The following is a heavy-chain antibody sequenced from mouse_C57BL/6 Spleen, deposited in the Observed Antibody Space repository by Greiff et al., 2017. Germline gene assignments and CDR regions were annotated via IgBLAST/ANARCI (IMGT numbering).Heavy chain of an antibody. J-gene: IGHJ1*03. CDR2: IYPGDGDT. D-gene: IGHD1-1*01. V-gene: IGHV1-82*01. Sequence: QLQQSGAELVKPGASVKLSCTASGYAFSSSWMNWVKQRPGKGLEWIGRIYPGDGDTNYNGKFKGKATLTADKSSSTAYMQLSSLTSEDSAVYFCARDTTVVDWYFDVWGTGTTVTVSS. CDR1: GYAFSSSW. CDR3: ARDTTVVDWYFDV.